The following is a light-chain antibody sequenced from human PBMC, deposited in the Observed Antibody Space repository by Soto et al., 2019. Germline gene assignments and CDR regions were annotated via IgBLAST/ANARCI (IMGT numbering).Light chain of an antibody. V-gene: IGKV3-20*01. J-gene: IGKJ2*01. CDR1: QSVTSGY. Sequence: EIVLTQSPGTLYLSPGERATLSCRASQSVTSGYLGWYQQKPGQAPRLLISRAYSRATGVSDRFSGSGSGTDFTLTISRLEPEDSAVYYCHQYATADPMYTFGQGTKVEIK. CDR3: HQYATADPMYT. CDR2: RAY.